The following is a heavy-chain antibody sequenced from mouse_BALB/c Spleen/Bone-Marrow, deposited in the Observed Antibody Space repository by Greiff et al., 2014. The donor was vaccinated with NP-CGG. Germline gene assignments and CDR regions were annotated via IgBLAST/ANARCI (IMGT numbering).Heavy chain of an antibody. Sequence: EVMLVESGGDLVKPGGSLKLSCAASGFTFSSYGMSWVRQTPDKRLEWVATINRGGGNTYYIDTVKGRFTISKDNAKNTLYLQMSSLKSEDAAMYHCARRGNWDGRAAMDYWGQGTSVTVSS. CDR3: ARRGNWDGRAAMDY. D-gene: IGHD4-1*01. CDR2: INRGGGNT. J-gene: IGHJ4*01. V-gene: IGHV5-6*02. CDR1: GFTFSSYG.